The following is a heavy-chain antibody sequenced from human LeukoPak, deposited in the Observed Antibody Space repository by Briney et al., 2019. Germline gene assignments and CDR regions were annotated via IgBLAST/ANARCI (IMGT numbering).Heavy chain of an antibody. J-gene: IGHJ4*02. CDR1: GGSISSYY. Sequence: PSETLSLTCTVSGGSISSYYWSWIRQPPGKGLEWIGYIHYSGSTNYNPSLKSRVTISVDTSKNQFSLKLSSVTAADTAVYYCARYGYYGSGRYLPDHWGQGTLVTVSS. CDR3: ARYGYYGSGRYLPDH. V-gene: IGHV4-59*08. D-gene: IGHD3-10*01. CDR2: IHYSGST.